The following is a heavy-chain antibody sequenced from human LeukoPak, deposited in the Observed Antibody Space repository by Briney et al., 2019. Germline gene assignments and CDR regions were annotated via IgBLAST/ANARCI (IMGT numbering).Heavy chain of an antibody. CDR3: AKDMDYYDSSGYYTGAFDI. Sequence: GASVKVSCKASGFTFTSSAMQWVRQARGQRLEWIGWIVVGSGNTNYAQKFQERVTITRDMSTSTAYMELSSLRAEDTAVYYCAKDMDYYDSSGYYTGAFDIWGQGTMVTVSS. J-gene: IGHJ3*02. CDR2: IVVGSGNT. V-gene: IGHV1-58*02. D-gene: IGHD3-22*01. CDR1: GFTFTSSA.